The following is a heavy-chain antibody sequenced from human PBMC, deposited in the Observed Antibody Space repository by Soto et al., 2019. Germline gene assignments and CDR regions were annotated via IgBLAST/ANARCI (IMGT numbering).Heavy chain of an antibody. V-gene: IGHV3-15*01. Sequence: EVQLVESGGGLVRPGGSLRLSCAASGFTSGFSFSNAWMSWVRQAPGKGLEWVGRIKRRTDGGRTDYAAPVKGRFTISRDDSEQMLFLQMDSLKTEDTALYYCSAGLGKSATDSWGQGTLVIVSS. CDR2: IKRRTDGGRT. D-gene: IGHD6-25*01. CDR3: SAGLGKSATDS. J-gene: IGHJ5*02. CDR1: GFSFSNAW.